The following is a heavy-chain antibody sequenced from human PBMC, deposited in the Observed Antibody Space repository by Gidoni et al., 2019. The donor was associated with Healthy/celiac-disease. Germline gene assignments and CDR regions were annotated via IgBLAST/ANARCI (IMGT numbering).Heavy chain of an antibody. D-gene: IGHD3-22*01. J-gene: IGHJ3*02. Sequence: QVQLVQSGAEVKKPGASVKVSCKASGYTFTGYYMHWVRKAPGQGLEWMGWINPNSGGTNYAQKFQGWVTMTRDTSISTAYMELSRLRSDDTAVYYCARERYYYDSSEGPDAFDIWGQGTMVTVSS. V-gene: IGHV1-2*04. CDR3: ARERYYYDSSEGPDAFDI. CDR1: GYTFTGYY. CDR2: INPNSGGT.